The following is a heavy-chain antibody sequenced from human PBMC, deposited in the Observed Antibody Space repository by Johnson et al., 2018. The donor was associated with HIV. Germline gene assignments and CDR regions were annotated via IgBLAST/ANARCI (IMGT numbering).Heavy chain of an antibody. Sequence: QVQLVESGGGVVQPGRSLRLSCAASGFTLSSYAMHWVRQAPGKGLEWVAVISYDGSNKYYADSVKGRFTISRDNSKNTLYLQMNSLRAEDTAVYYCAKDGSTYYDSSGYLGEDAFEIWGQGTMVTVSS. CDR3: AKDGSTYYDSSGYLGEDAFEI. D-gene: IGHD3-22*01. J-gene: IGHJ3*02. CDR2: ISYDGSNK. V-gene: IGHV3-30-3*01. CDR1: GFTLSSYA.